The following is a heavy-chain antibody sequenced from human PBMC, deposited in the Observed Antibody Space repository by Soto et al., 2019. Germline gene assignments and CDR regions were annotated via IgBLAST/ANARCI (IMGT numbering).Heavy chain of an antibody. D-gene: IGHD2-15*01. CDR1: GFIFKDFA. J-gene: IGHJ5*02. CDR3: TKGDSSGYFDPSAGYSTPDH. V-gene: IGHV3-23*01. Sequence: EVQLFESGGGLVEPGESLRLSCAASGFIFKDFAMSWVRQAPGKGLEWVSTITTSDDITYSADSVSGRFTISRDNSANTLFLQMSSLRGDDTATYYCTKGDSSGYFDPSAGYSTPDHWGQGTLVTVSS. CDR2: ITTSDDIT.